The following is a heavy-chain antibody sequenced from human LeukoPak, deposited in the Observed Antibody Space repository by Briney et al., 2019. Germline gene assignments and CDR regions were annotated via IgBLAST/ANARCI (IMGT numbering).Heavy chain of an antibody. CDR2: IYYSGST. Sequence: SETLSLTCTVSVGSITSYYWSWIRQPPWKGLEWIGSIYYSGSTNYNPSLKSRVTISVDTSKNQFSLKLSSVTAADTAVYYCARVVVVAAAKELLFDYWGQGTLVTVSS. D-gene: IGHD2-15*01. J-gene: IGHJ4*02. CDR3: ARVVVVAAAKELLFDY. CDR1: VGSITSYY. V-gene: IGHV4-59*01.